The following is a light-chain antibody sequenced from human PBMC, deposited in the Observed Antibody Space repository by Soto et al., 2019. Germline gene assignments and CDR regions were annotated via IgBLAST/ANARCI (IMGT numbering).Light chain of an antibody. V-gene: IGLV1-40*01. CDR1: SSNIGAGYD. CDR2: GNS. Sequence: QSVLTQPPSVSGAPGQRVTISCTESSSNIGAGYDVHWYPQLPGTAPKLLIYGNSNRPSGVPDRFSGSKSGTSASLAITGLQAEDEADYYRQSYDSRLSGWVFGGGTKLTVL. CDR3: QSYDSRLSGWV. J-gene: IGLJ3*02.